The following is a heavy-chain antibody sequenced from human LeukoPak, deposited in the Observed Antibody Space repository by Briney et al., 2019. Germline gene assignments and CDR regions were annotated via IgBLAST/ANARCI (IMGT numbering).Heavy chain of an antibody. D-gene: IGHD3-9*01. CDR1: GDSISSYY. V-gene: IGHV4-59*12. CDR3: ARGIDEYYDILTGHDAFDI. CDR2: IYYSGST. J-gene: IGHJ3*02. Sequence: SETLSLTCTVSGDSISSYYWSWIRQPPGKGLEWIGYIYYSGSTKYNPSLKSRVTISVDTSKNQFSLKLSSVTAADTAVYYCARGIDEYYDILTGHDAFDIWGQGTMVTVSS.